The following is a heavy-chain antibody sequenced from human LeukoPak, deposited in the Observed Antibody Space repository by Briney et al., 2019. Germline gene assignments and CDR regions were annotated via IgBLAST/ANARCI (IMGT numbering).Heavy chain of an antibody. D-gene: IGHD2-2*01. J-gene: IGHJ5*02. CDR1: GFTFSGYW. CDR2: IKPDGSEI. Sequence: GGSLRLSCAASGFTFSGYWMDWVRQAPGKGLEWVANIKPDGSEIYYVDSVKGRFTISRDNAKNSLYLQMNSLRAEDTAVYYCARAFRYCSSTSCYLDPWGQGTLVTVSS. V-gene: IGHV3-7*02. CDR3: ARAFRYCSSTSCYLDP.